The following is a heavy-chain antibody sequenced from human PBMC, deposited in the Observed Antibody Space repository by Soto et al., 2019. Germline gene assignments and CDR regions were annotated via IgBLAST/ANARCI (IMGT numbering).Heavy chain of an antibody. CDR2: VSNDGSNG. CDR3: GKDRYLGYRGGGDWYYYYGMDV. D-gene: IGHD2-21*01. J-gene: IGHJ6*02. CDR1: GFTFSNFG. V-gene: IGHV3-30*18. Sequence: QVQLVESGGGVVQPGRSLRLSCAASGFTFSNFGMHWVRQAPGKGLEWVAVVSNDGSNGYYADSVKGRFTIYRDNSKNPQYLQIPSRSAEDPALYYGGKDRYLGYRGGGDWYYYYGMDVWGQGHTV.